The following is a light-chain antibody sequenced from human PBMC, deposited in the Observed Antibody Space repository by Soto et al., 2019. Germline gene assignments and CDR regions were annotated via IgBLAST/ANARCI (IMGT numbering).Light chain of an antibody. CDR1: SSNIGAGYD. Sequence: QSVLTQTPSVSGAPGQKITMSCTGSSSNIGAGYDVHWYQQVPGAAPRLLINADNNRPSGVPDRFSASKSGTSASLAITGLQGEDEANYYCQSYDTSLSGVIFGAGTKLTVL. CDR2: ADN. J-gene: IGLJ2*01. V-gene: IGLV1-40*01. CDR3: QSYDTSLSGVI.